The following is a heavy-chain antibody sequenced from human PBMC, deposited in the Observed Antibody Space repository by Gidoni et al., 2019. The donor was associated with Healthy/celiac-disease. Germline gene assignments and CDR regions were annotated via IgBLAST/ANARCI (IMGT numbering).Heavy chain of an antibody. CDR2: IYFSGST. J-gene: IGHJ6*02. CDR3: ARHEVSGGGVVVTAIQSDYGMDV. D-gene: IGHD2-21*02. V-gene: IGHV4-39*01. Sequence: QLQLQESGPGLVTPSETLSLTCTVSGGSISSSSYYWCWIRQPPGKGMEWIGIIYFSGSTYYNPSLKSRVTISVDTSKNQFSLKLSSVTAADTAVYYCARHEVSGGGVVVTAIQSDYGMDVWGQGTTVTVSS. CDR1: GGSISSSSYY.